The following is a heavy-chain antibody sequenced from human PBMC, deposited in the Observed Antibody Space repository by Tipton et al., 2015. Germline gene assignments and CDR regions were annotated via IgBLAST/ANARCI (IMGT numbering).Heavy chain of an antibody. CDR3: AKEVAVAGGY. CDR1: GFTFSNYS. D-gene: IGHD6-19*01. J-gene: IGHJ4*02. CDR2: ISSSTSYI. Sequence: SLRLSCAASGFTFSNYSMNWVRQAPGKGLEWVSSISSSTSYIYYADSVKGRFTISRDNSKNTLYLQMNSLRAEDTAVYYCAKEVAVAGGYWGQGTLVSVSS. V-gene: IGHV3-21*04.